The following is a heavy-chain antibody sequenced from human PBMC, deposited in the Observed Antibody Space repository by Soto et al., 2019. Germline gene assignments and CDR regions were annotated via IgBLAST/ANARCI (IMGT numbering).Heavy chain of an antibody. CDR3: AGGRGYSYGYNAFDI. Sequence: QVQLQQWGAGLLKPSETLSLTCAVYGGSFSGYYWSWLRQPPGKGLEWIGEINHSGSTNYNPSLKGRVPISGDTSKNQFSLKLSSVTAADTAVYDCAGGRGYSYGYNAFDIWGQGTMVTVSS. J-gene: IGHJ3*02. D-gene: IGHD5-18*01. CDR1: GGSFSGYY. CDR2: INHSGST. V-gene: IGHV4-34*01.